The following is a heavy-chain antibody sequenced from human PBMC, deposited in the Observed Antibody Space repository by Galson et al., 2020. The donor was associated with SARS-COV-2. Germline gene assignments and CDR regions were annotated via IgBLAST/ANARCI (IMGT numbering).Heavy chain of an antibody. CDR2: IWYDGSNK. CDR3: ASEYSGSYYRYDCYYGMDV. Sequence: TGGSLRLSCAASGFTFSSYGMHWVRQAPGKGLEWVAVIWYDGSNKYYADSVKGRFTISRDNSKNTLHLQMNSLRAEDTAVYYCASEYSGSYYRYDCYYGMDVWGQGTTVTVSS. J-gene: IGHJ6*02. D-gene: IGHD1-26*01. V-gene: IGHV3-33*01. CDR1: GFTFSSYG.